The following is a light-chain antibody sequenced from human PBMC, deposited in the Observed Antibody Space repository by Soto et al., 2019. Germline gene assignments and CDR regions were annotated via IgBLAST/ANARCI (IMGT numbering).Light chain of an antibody. CDR3: CSYSGSDSLL. J-gene: IGLJ3*02. CDR2: DVS. Sequence: QSVLTQPRSVSGSPGESVTISCSGTSSDVGSYNYVSWYQQYPRKAPKVMIYDVSERPSEVPVRFSGSKSGNTASLTISGLQAEDEAEYFCCSYSGSDSLLFGGGTKLTVL. CDR1: SSDVGSYNY. V-gene: IGLV2-11*01.